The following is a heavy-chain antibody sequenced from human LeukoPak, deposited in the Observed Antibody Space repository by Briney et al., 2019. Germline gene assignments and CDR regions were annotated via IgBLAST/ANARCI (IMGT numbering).Heavy chain of an antibody. Sequence: GGSLRLSCAASGFTFTNAWMSWVRQAPGKVLEWIGRSKSQTDGGTTDYAAPVKCRFTISRDDSKNTVYLQMNSLRTDDTAVYYCTTLSYVGGYWGQGTLVTVSS. CDR2: SKSQTDGGTT. CDR3: TTLSYVGGY. J-gene: IGHJ4*02. CDR1: GFTFTNAW. V-gene: IGHV3-15*01. D-gene: IGHD3-10*02.